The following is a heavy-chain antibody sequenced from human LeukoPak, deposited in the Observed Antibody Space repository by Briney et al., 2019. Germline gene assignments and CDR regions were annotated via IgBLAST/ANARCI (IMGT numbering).Heavy chain of an antibody. Sequence: SETLSLACTVSGGSITNYYWSWIRQPPGKGLEWIGYMYYSGSTNYNPSLKSRVTISVDTSNNQFSLKLSSVTAADTAVYYCARVYYSNSYDYWYFDLWGRGTLVTVSS. CDR3: ARVYYSNSYDYWYFDL. V-gene: IGHV4-59*01. CDR2: MYYSGST. J-gene: IGHJ2*01. D-gene: IGHD6-13*01. CDR1: GGSITNYY.